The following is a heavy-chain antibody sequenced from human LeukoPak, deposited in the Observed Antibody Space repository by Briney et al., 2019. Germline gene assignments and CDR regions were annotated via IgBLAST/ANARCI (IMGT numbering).Heavy chain of an antibody. D-gene: IGHD3-22*01. CDR1: GFTFSDYY. J-gene: IGHJ4*02. V-gene: IGHV3-11*01. CDR3: ARASSYYYDSSGYYY. Sequence: GGSLRLSCAASGFTFSDYYMSWIRQAPGKGLEWVSYISSSGRTIYYADSVKGRFTISRDNAKNSLYLQMNSLRAEDTAVYYCARASSYYYDSSGYYYWGQGTLVTVSS. CDR2: ISSSGRTI.